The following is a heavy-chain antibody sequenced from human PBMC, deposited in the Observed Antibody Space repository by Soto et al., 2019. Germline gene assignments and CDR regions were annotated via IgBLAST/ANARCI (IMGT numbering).Heavy chain of an antibody. CDR3: AKVSGYQLLSYFDY. D-gene: IGHD2-2*01. J-gene: IGHJ4*02. V-gene: IGHV3-9*01. CDR2: ISWNSGSI. CDR1: GFTFSSYG. Sequence: GGSLRLSCAASGFTFSSYGMHWVRQAPGKGLEWVSGISWNSGSIGYADSVKGRFTISRDNAKNSLYLQMNSLRAEDTALYYCAKVSGYQLLSYFDYWGQGTLVTVSS.